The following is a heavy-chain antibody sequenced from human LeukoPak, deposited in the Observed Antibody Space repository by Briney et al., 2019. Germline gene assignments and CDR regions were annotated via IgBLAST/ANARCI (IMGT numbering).Heavy chain of an antibody. Sequence: PGGSLRLSCAASGXTFSIYWMHWVRQAPGKGLVWVLRINSDASSTTYADSVKGRFTISRDTARNTLYLQMNSLRAEDTAVYYCARVGYSYGSYYFDYWGQGTLVTVSS. CDR3: ARVGYSYGSYYFDY. D-gene: IGHD5-18*01. CDR2: INSDASST. V-gene: IGHV3-74*01. CDR1: GXTFSIYW. J-gene: IGHJ4*02.